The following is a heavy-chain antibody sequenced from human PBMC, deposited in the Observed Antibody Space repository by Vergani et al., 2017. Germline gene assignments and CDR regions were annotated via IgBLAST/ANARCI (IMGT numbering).Heavy chain of an antibody. CDR2: IRAYNGNT. D-gene: IGHD3-10*01. J-gene: IGHJ6*02. CDR3: ARGRAYGSGSPHYYYGMDV. V-gene: IGHV1-18*01. CDR1: GYTFTSYG. Sequence: QVQLVQSGAEVKTPGASVTVSCKASGYTFTSYGISWVRQAPGQGLEWIGWIRAYNGNTNNAQKVQGRVTMTTDTSTSTAYMELRSLRSDDTAVYYCARGRAYGSGSPHYYYGMDVWGQGTTVTVSS.